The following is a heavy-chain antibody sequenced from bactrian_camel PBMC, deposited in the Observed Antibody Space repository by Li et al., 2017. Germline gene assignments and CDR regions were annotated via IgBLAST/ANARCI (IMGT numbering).Heavy chain of an antibody. D-gene: IGHD3*01. Sequence: HVQLVESGGGSVQTGGSLTLSCALSGGTSACMAWVRQAPGKQREAVAAVDSDGSTTYRDSVKGRFTISKDNAKNTLFLQMNSLETGDTGVYICAAQWGWRCEYWGQGTQVTVS. CDR3: AAQWGWRCEY. CDR2: VDSDGST. V-gene: IGHV3S53*01. J-gene: IGHJ4*01. CDR1: GGTSAC.